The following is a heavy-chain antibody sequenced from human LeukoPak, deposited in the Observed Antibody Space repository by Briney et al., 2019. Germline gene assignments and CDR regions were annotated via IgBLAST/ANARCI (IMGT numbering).Heavy chain of an antibody. CDR2: IYSSGTT. V-gene: IGHV3-53*01. D-gene: IGHD6-13*01. CDR1: GFTVSSSF. J-gene: IGHJ4*02. Sequence: GGSLRLSCAASGFTVSSSFMSWVRQAPGKGLEWVSFIYSSGTTYYADSVKGRFTISRDNSKNTLYLQMNSLRAEDTAVYFCARDDRIGAAGTFDNWGEGTLVTVSS. CDR3: ARDDRIGAAGTFDN.